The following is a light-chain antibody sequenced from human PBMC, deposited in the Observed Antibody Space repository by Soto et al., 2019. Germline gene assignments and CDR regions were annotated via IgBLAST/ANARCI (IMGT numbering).Light chain of an antibody. Sequence: QSALTQPASVSGSPGQSITICCTGASSDVGAYNSVSWYQQHPGKAPKLIIYDVSTRPSGISDRFSGSKSGNTASLTISGLQAEDESDYYCSSYTTSVTYVFGTGTKFTVL. V-gene: IGLV2-14*01. CDR1: SSDVGAYNS. CDR3: SSYTTSVTYV. CDR2: DVS. J-gene: IGLJ1*01.